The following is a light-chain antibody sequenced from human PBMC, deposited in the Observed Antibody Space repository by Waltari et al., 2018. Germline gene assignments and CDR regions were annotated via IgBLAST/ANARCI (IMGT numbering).Light chain of an antibody. J-gene: IGKJ1*01. CDR1: QSVSDSINSKHY. Sequence: DIVMTQSPDSLAVSLGERATINCKSSQSVSDSINSKHYLAWYRRKPGQPPKLLISWASTREFGVPDRFSGRGSGTDFTLTISSLQAEDVAVYDCQQYYAVPPTFGPGTKVEIK. CDR3: QQYYAVPPT. CDR2: WAS. V-gene: IGKV4-1*01.